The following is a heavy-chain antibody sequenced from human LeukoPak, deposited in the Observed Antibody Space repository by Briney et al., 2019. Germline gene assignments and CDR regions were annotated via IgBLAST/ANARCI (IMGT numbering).Heavy chain of an antibody. CDR1: GFTFSSYG. J-gene: IGHJ3*02. V-gene: IGHV3-48*01. CDR3: ARVFRPSLTVFIIRGAFDI. Sequence: PGRSLRLSCAASGFTFSSYGMHWVRQAPGKGPEWVSYIDARSGIVYYADSVQGRFTISRDDAKDSVFLQMNSLRVEDTAVYYCARVFRPSLTVFIIRGAFDIWGQGTMVTVSS. D-gene: IGHD3-3*01. CDR2: IDARSGIV.